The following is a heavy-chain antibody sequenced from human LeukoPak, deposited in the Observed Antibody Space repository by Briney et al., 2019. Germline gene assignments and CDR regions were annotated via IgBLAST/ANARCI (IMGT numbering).Heavy chain of an antibody. Sequence: GRSLRLSCAASGFTFSSYAMHWVRQAPGKGLEWVAVISYDGSNKYYADSMKGRFTISRDNSKNTLYLQMNSLRAEDTAVYYCARGGGYFEFAYFDYWGQGTLVTVSS. J-gene: IGHJ4*02. CDR2: ISYDGSNK. V-gene: IGHV3-30-3*01. CDR3: ARGGGYFEFAYFDY. D-gene: IGHD3-22*01. CDR1: GFTFSSYA.